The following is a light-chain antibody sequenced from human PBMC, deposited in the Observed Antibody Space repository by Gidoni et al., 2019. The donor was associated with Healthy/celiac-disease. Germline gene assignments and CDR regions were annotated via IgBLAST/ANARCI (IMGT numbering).Light chain of an antibody. V-gene: IGKV1-39*01. Sequence: DIQMTQSPSSLSASVGDRVTIPFRASQSISSYLNWYQQKPGKAPKLLIYAASSLQSGVPSRFSGSGSGTDFTLTISSLQPEDFATYYCQQSYSTPPTFXQXTKLEIK. CDR2: AAS. J-gene: IGKJ2*01. CDR3: QQSYSTPPT. CDR1: QSISSY.